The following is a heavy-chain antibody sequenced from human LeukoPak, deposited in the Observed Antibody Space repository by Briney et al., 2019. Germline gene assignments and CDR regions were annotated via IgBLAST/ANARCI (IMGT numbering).Heavy chain of an antibody. J-gene: IGHJ4*02. CDR3: TTSSPYDSSGYYFDY. Sequence: PGGSLRLSCAASGFTFSGSAMHWVRQASGKGLEWVGRIRSKANSYATAYDASVKGRFTISRDDSKNTAYLQMNSLKTEDTAVYYCTTSSPYDSSGYYFDYWGQGTLVTVSS. V-gene: IGHV3-73*01. CDR2: IRSKANSYAT. D-gene: IGHD3-22*01. CDR1: GFTFSGSA.